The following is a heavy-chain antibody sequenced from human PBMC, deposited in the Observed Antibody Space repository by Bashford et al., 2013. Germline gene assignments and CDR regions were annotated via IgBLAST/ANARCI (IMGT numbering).Heavy chain of an antibody. J-gene: IGHJ4*02. V-gene: IGHV3-30*02. D-gene: IGHD3-10*01. CDR3: AKSYTPGEGFFDY. Sequence: GRFSVSRDNSKSTLHLQMSSLRVEDTAVYYCAKSYTPGEGFFDYWGQGTVVTVSS.